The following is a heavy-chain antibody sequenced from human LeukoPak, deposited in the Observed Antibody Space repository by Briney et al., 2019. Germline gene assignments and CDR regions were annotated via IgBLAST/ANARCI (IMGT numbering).Heavy chain of an antibody. CDR1: GATFSSYA. D-gene: IGHD3-10*01. V-gene: IGHV1-69*13. J-gene: IGHJ4*02. Sequence: SGKLSCKAAGATFSSYAISWVRQSPGQGLEWMGGIIPIFGTANYAQKFQRRVTITADESTSTAYMELSSLRSEDTAVYYCARRDYYGSGSFDYWGQGTLVTVSS. CDR2: IIPIFGTA. CDR3: ARRDYYGSGSFDY.